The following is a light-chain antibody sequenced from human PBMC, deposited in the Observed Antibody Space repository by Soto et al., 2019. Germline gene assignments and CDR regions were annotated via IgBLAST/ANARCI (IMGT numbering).Light chain of an antibody. Sequence: QSALTQPRSVSGSPGQSVTFSCTGTSSDVGAYNYVSWYQQHPGKAPKLMIYDVSKRPSGVPDRFSGSKSGNTASLTISGLQAEDEADYYCCSYAGSYTGVFXIGTNVTVL. CDR3: CSYAGSYTGV. J-gene: IGLJ1*01. CDR1: SSDVGAYNY. V-gene: IGLV2-11*01. CDR2: DVS.